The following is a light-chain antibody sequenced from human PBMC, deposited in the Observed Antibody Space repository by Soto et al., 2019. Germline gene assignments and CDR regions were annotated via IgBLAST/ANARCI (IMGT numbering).Light chain of an antibody. CDR2: AAS. Sequence: EIVITQSPATLSVSPGEGATLSCRAGQSVRNNYLAWYQQRPGQAPRLLIYAASSRATGIAARFSGGGSGTDFTLTISSPEPEDFAVYYCQQRSQWPWTFGQGTRWIS. J-gene: IGKJ1*01. CDR3: QQRSQWPWT. CDR1: QSVRNNY. V-gene: IGKV3D-20*02.